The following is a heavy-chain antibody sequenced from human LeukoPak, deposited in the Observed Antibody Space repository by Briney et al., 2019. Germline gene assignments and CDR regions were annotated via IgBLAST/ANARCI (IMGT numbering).Heavy chain of an antibody. D-gene: IGHD3-22*01. V-gene: IGHV4-61*05. Sequence: SETLSLTCTVSGGSISSSSYYWGWIRQPPGKGLEWIGYIYYSGSTNYNPSLKSRVTISVDTSKNQFSLKLSSVTAADTAVYYCARAAYDSSGYYGTDAFDIWGQGTMVTVSS. CDR1: GGSISSSSYY. J-gene: IGHJ3*02. CDR3: ARAAYDSSGYYGTDAFDI. CDR2: IYYSGST.